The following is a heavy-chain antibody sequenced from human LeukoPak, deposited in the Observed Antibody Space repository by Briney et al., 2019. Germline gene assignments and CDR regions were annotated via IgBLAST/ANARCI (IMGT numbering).Heavy chain of an antibody. CDR1: GYTFTSYY. V-gene: IGHV1-46*01. J-gene: IGHJ4*02. CDR3: ARDLNSRVLPDY. Sequence: GASVKVSCKASGYTFTSYYMHWVQQAPGQGLEWMGIINPSGGSTSYAQKFQGRVTMTRDTSTSTVYMELSSLRSEDTAVYYCARDLNSRVLPDYWGQGTLVTVSS. D-gene: IGHD3-22*01. CDR2: INPSGGST.